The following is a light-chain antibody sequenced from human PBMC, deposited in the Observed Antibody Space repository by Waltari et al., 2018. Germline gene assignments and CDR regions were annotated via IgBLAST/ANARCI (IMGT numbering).Light chain of an antibody. J-gene: IGKJ4*01. CDR3: QQRSTWPLT. Sequence: EIVLTQSPATLSLSPGERATLSCRASQSVNSYLAWYQQKPGQAPRLLIYAASNRATDIPARFSASGSGTDFTLTISSLEPEDLAVYCCQQRSTWPLTFGGGTKVEIK. CDR2: AAS. V-gene: IGKV3-11*01. CDR1: QSVNSY.